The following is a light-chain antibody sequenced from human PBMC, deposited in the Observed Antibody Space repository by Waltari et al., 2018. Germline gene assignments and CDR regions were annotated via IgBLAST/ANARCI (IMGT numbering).Light chain of an antibody. CDR2: DND. J-gene: IGLJ3*02. Sequence: QSVLTQPPSVSAAPGQKVTISCSGSSSNIGNNYVSWYQQLPGTAPKLLSHDNDNRPSGIPDRFSGSKSGTSATLGITGLQTGDEADYYCGAWDSSLSNMEFGGGTKLTVL. CDR1: SSNIGNNY. CDR3: GAWDSSLSNME. V-gene: IGLV1-51*01.